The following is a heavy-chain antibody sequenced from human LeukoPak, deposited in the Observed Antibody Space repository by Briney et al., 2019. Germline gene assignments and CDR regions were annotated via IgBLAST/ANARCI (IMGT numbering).Heavy chain of an antibody. CDR2: ISSSSSYI. CDR3: ARAPLLYFDWCYFDY. V-gene: IGHV3-21*01. CDR1: GFTFSSYS. Sequence: GGSLRLSCAASGFTFSSYSMNWVRQAPGKGLEWVSFISSSSSYIYYADAVKGRFTISRDNAKNSLYLQMNSLRAEDTAVYYCARAPLLYFDWCYFDYWGQGTLVTVSS. J-gene: IGHJ4*02. D-gene: IGHD3-9*01.